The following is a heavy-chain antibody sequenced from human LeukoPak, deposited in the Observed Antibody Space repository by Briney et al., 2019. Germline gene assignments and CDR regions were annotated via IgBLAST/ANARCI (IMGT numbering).Heavy chain of an antibody. CDR3: ARDEYNWNVDAFEI. CDR2: INEDGSVK. CDR1: GFTFTSYW. D-gene: IGHD1-20*01. J-gene: IGHJ3*02. V-gene: IGHV3-7*01. Sequence: PGGSLRLSCAASGFTFTSYWMTWVRQAPGKGLEWLTNINEDGSVKHYVDSVRGRFTISRDNAKSSLYLQMNSLRAEDTAVYYCARDEYNWNVDAFEIWGQGTVVTVSS.